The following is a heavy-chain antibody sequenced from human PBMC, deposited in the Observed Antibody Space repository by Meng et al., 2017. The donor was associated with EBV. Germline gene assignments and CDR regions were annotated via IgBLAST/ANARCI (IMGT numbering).Heavy chain of an antibody. CDR2: INPNSGGT. Sequence: QVEVVEYGDRVKKTWAAVKCSCKASGYTCNGYYMHWVRQATGQGLEWMGRINPNSGGTNYAQKFQGRVTMTRDTSISTAYMELSRLRSDDTAVYYCARSRSSPDVPLDYWGQGTLVTVSS. D-gene: IGHD6-19*01. J-gene: IGHJ4*02. CDR3: ARSRSSPDVPLDY. CDR1: GYTCNGYY. V-gene: IGHV1-2*06.